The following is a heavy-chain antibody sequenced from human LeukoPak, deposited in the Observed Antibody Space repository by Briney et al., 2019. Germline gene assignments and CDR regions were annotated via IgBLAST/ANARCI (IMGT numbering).Heavy chain of an antibody. CDR2: ISSSSSYI. J-gene: IGHJ4*02. V-gene: IGHV3-21*01. CDR1: GFTFSSYS. Sequence: GGSLRLSCAASGFTFSSYSMNWVRQAPGKGLEWVSSISSSSSYIYYADSVKGRFTISRDNAKNSLYLQMNSLRAEDTAVYYCATPSITMVRGVIISHSDYWGQGTLVTVSS. D-gene: IGHD3-10*01. CDR3: ATPSITMVRGVIISHSDY.